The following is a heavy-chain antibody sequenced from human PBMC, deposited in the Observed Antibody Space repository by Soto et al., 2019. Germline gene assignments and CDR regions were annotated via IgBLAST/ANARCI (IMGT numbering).Heavy chain of an antibody. J-gene: IGHJ3*02. CDR2: ISIGGTTI. CDR1: GFTFRNYN. Sequence: GGSLRLSCAASGFTFRNYNMNWVRQAPGKGLEWVSHISIGGTTIDYTDSVKGRFTISRDNAENTLYLQMNSLKTEDTAVYYCTTGLLRSGGAFDIWGQGTMVTVSS. CDR3: TTGLLRSGGAFDI. V-gene: IGHV3-48*01. D-gene: IGHD4-17*01.